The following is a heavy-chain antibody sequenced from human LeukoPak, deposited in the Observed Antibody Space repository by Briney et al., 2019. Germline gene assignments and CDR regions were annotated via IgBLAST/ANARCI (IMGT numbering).Heavy chain of an antibody. CDR3: ARLSTLVNSYYYYYYYMDV. CDR2: IYHSGST. V-gene: IGHV4-38-2*02. D-gene: IGHD2/OR15-2a*01. CDR1: GYSISSGYY. Sequence: SETLSLTCTVSGYSISSGYYWGWIRQPPGKGLEWIGSIYHSGSTYYNPSLKSRVTISVDTSKNEFSLKLSSVTAADTAVYYCARLSTLVNSYYYYYYYMDVWGKGTTVTVSS. J-gene: IGHJ6*03.